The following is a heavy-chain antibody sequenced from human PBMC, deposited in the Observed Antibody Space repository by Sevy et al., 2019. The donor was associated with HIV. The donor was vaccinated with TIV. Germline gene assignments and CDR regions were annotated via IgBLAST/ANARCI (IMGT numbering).Heavy chain of an antibody. D-gene: IGHD5-18*01. Sequence: SETLSLTCAVSGGSISSGGYSWSWIRQPPGKGLEWIGYIYHSGSTYYNPSLKSRVTIPVDRSKNQFSLRLSSVTAADTAVYYCARRRGYSYGYDYWGQGTLVTVSS. CDR3: ARRRGYSYGYDY. CDR2: IYHSGST. J-gene: IGHJ4*02. CDR1: GGSISSGGYS. V-gene: IGHV4-30-2*01.